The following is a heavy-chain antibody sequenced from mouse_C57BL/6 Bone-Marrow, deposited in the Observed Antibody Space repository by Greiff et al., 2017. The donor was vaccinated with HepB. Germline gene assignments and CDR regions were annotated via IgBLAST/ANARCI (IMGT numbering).Heavy chain of an antibody. V-gene: IGHV1-81*01. Sequence: VQLQHSGAELARPGASVKLSCKASGYTFTSYGISWVKQRTGQGLEWIGEIYPRSGNNYYNEKFKGKATLTADKSSSTAYMELRSLTSEDSAVYFCARGEDYYGSSYAYWGQGTLVTVSA. CDR2: IYPRSGNN. CDR1: GYTFTSYG. D-gene: IGHD1-1*01. J-gene: IGHJ3*01. CDR3: ARGEDYYGSSYAY.